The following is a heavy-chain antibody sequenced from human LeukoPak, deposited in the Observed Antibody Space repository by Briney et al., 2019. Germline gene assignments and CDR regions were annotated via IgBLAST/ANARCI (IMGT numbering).Heavy chain of an antibody. CDR2: IWYDGSNK. V-gene: IGHV3-33*01. CDR3: ARGLRNTDTFDM. J-gene: IGHJ3*02. Sequence: GGSLRLSCAASGFTFSNYGMHWVRQAPGKGLEWVAVIWYDGSNKYYADSVKGRFTISRDNSKNTVYLQMNSLRAEDTAVYYCARGLRNTDTFDMWGEGTMVSVSS. CDR1: GFTFSNYG.